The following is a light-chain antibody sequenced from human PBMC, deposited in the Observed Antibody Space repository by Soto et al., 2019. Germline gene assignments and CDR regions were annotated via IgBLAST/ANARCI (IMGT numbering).Light chain of an antibody. CDR3: QQYNSYSLT. CDR1: QSISSW. CDR2: DAS. J-gene: IGKJ4*01. V-gene: IGKV1-5*01. Sequence: DIQMTQSPSTLSASVGDRVTITCRASQSISSWLAWYQQKPGKAPKLLIYDASSLESGVPSRFSGSGSGTEFTLTISSMQPDDFAPYYCQQYNSYSLTFGGGTKVAIK.